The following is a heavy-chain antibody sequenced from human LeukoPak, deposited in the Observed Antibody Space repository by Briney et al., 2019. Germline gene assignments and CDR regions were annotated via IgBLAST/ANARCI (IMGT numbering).Heavy chain of an antibody. Sequence: QPEGFLRLSCAASGYTFSSYAMGWVRQAPGKGLEWVSAISGIVGITYDATSLKGRFAISRENSKNTLYLQMNSLRAEDTAVYYCAKGGIVLMVYAYFDYWGQGNLVTVSS. V-gene: IGHV3-23*01. D-gene: IGHD2-8*01. CDR2: ISGIVGIT. CDR1: GYTFSSYA. J-gene: IGHJ4*02. CDR3: AKGGIVLMVYAYFDY.